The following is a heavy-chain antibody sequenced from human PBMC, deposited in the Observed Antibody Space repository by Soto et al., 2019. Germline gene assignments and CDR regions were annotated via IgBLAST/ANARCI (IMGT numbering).Heavy chain of an antibody. V-gene: IGHV1-69*08. Sequence: QVQLVQSGAEVKKPGSSVKVSCKASGGTFSTYTITWVRQAPGQGLEWMGRIIPITGIINYAQKFQGRVTISADKFTGTAYMELTGIRSDDTAVYYCAGDPDSHYNDSHASSYPWGQVTLVTVSS. CDR2: IIPITGII. CDR3: AGDPDSHYNDSHASSYP. CDR1: GGTFSTYT. J-gene: IGHJ5*02. D-gene: IGHD4-4*01.